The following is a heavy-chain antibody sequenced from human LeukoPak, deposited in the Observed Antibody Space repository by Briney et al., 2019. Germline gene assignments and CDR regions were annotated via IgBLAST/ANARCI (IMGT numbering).Heavy chain of an antibody. V-gene: IGHV4-34*01. CDR2: INHSRST. D-gene: IGHD3-16*01. CDR1: GGSFSGYY. CDR3: ARGGLGATGEFDY. J-gene: IGHJ4*02. Sequence: SETLSLTCAVYGGSFSGYYWSWIRQPPGKGLEWIGEINHSRSTNYNPSLKSRVTISVDTSKNQFSLKLSSVTAADTAVYYCARGGLGATGEFDYWGQGTLVTVSS.